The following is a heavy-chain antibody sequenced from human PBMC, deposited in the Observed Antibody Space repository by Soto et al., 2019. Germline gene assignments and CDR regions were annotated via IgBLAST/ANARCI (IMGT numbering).Heavy chain of an antibody. CDR2: LDPEDGET. CDR3: ATGRYCSSNGCFTGTTH. Sequence: EVQLLQSGAEVKRPGTTLKVSCQVSGKSFTDFYIYWVKKAPGKGLEWMGLLDPEDGETQFAEHFRDRVTLTADTSTDTAYMTLTSLTSEDSAVYYCATGRYCSSNGCFTGTTHWGQGTRVTVSS. V-gene: IGHV1-69-2*01. CDR1: GKSFTDFY. D-gene: IGHD1-1*01. J-gene: IGHJ4*01.